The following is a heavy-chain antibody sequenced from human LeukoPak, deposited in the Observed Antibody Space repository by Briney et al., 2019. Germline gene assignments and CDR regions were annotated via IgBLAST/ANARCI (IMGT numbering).Heavy chain of an antibody. CDR3: ARDFPQNMGDQLLFLDP. CDR1: GYTFTGYY. D-gene: IGHD2-2*01. V-gene: IGHV1-2*02. Sequence: GASVKLSCKASGYTFTGYYMHWVRQAPGQGLEWMGWINPNSGGTNYAQKFQDRVTMTRDTSITTVYMELSRLRSDDTAVYYCARDFPQNMGDQLLFLDPWGQGTLVPASS. CDR2: INPNSGGT. J-gene: IGHJ5*02.